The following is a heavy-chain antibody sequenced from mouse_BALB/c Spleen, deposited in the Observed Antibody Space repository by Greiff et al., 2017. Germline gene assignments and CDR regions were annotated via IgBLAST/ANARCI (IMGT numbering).Heavy chain of an antibody. Sequence: VKLMESGPGLVQPSQSLSITCTVSGFSLTSYGVHWVRQSPGKGLEWLGVIWSGGSTDYNAAFISRLSISKDNSKSQVFFKMNSLQANDTAIYYCARQNGNYGWFAYWGQGTLVTVSA. J-gene: IGHJ3*01. CDR1: GFSLTSYG. CDR2: IWSGGST. V-gene: IGHV2-2*02. D-gene: IGHD2-1*01. CDR3: ARQNGNYGWFAY.